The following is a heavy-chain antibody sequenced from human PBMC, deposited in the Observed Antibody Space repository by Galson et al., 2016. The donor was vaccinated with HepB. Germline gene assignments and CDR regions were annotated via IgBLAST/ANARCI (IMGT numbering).Heavy chain of an antibody. D-gene: IGHD6-19*01. CDR1: GFTFKTYA. V-gene: IGHV3-33*01. J-gene: IGHJ4*02. Sequence: SMRLSCAASGFTFKTYAMHWVRQAPGKGRDWVAVIWNDGSKKYFADSTKGRFTVSRDNSKHTLYLQMNSLSVEDTAVYYCSRGYPWYSSGLGPDYWGQGTLVAVSS. CDR3: SRGYPWYSSGLGPDY. CDR2: IWNDGSKK.